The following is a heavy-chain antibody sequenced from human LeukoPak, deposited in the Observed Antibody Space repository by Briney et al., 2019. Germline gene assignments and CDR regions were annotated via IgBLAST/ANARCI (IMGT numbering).Heavy chain of an antibody. Sequence: GGSLRLSCAASGFTFSSYSMNWVRQAPGKGLEWVSSISSSSSYIYYADSVKGRFTISRDNAKNSLYLQMNSLRAEDTAVYYCARFSSTSSRNAFDIWGQGTMVIVSS. J-gene: IGHJ3*02. V-gene: IGHV3-21*01. CDR2: ISSSSSYI. CDR3: ARFSSTSSRNAFDI. D-gene: IGHD2-2*01. CDR1: GFTFSSYS.